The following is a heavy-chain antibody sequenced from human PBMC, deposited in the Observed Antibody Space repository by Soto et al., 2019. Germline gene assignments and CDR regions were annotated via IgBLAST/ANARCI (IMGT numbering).Heavy chain of an antibody. CDR2: IYYSGST. D-gene: IGHD2-21*02. J-gene: IGHJ4*01. Sequence: PSETLSLTCTVSGGSVSSGSYYWSWIRQPPGKGLEWIGYIYYSGSTNYNPSLKSRVTISADKSINTAYLEWGGLKASDTAMYYCARLSTVLTVRAPSDLWGQGTLVTVSS. CDR3: ARLSTVLTVRAPSDL. V-gene: IGHV4-61*03. CDR1: GGSVSSGSYY.